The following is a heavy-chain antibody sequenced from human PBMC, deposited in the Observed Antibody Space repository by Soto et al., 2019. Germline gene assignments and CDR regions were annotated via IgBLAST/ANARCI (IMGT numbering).Heavy chain of an antibody. CDR2: ISGSGGST. CDR1: GFTFSSYA. CDR3: AKSPVAGTGRFFDY. V-gene: IGHV3-23*01. Sequence: PGGSLRLSCAASGFTFSSYAMSWVRQAPGKGLEWVSAISGSGGSTYYADSAKGRFTISRDNSKNTLYLQMNSLRAEDTAVYYCAKSPVAGTGRFFDYWGQGTLVTVSS. D-gene: IGHD6-19*01. J-gene: IGHJ4*02.